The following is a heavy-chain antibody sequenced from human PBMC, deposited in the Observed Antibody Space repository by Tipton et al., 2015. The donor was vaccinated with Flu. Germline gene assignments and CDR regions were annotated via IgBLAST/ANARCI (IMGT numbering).Heavy chain of an antibody. CDR3: ARLATVIVNFDY. D-gene: IGHD3-16*02. J-gene: IGHJ4*02. Sequence: SLRLSCAASGFTFDNYEMNWVRQAPGKGLERISYISSVGSTIYYADSVKGRFTISRDTAKKTLYLQMNSLRAEDTAVYYCARLATVIVNFDYWGQGTLVTVSS. V-gene: IGHV3-48*03. CDR1: GFTFDNYE. CDR2: ISSVGSTI.